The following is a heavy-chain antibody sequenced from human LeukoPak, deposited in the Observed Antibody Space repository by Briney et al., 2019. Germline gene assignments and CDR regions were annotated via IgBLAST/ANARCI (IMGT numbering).Heavy chain of an antibody. CDR1: GFTFDDYA. J-gene: IGHJ3*02. V-gene: IGHV3-9*01. CDR2: ISWNSGSI. CDR3: AKDMVQDAFDI. Sequence: GRSLRLSCAASGFTFDDYAMHWVRQAPGKGLEWVSGISWNSGSIGYADSVKGRFTISRDNAKNSLYLQMNSLRAEDTALYYCAKDMVQDAFDIWGQGTMVTVSS. D-gene: IGHD3-10*01.